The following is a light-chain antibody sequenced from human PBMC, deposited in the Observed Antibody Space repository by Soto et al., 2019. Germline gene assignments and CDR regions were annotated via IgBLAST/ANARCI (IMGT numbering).Light chain of an antibody. CDR1: QSVLYSYNNKNY. Sequence: DIVMTQSPDSLAVSLGERATINCKYSQSVLYSYNNKNYLAWYLQKPGQPPKLLIYWASTRESGVPDRFSGSGSGTDFTLNISSLQAEDVAVYYCQHYYSTSPGTFGGGTKVAIK. J-gene: IGKJ4*01. V-gene: IGKV4-1*01. CDR2: WAS. CDR3: QHYYSTSPGT.